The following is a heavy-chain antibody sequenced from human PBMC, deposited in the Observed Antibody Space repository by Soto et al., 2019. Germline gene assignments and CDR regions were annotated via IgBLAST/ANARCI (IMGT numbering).Heavy chain of an antibody. V-gene: IGHV3-48*02. D-gene: IGHD3-22*01. J-gene: IGHJ4*02. CDR3: AREAPYYYDSSGLPFDY. CDR1: GFTFSSYS. CDR2: ISSSSSTI. Sequence: EVQLVESGGGLVQPGGSLRLSCAASGFTFSSYSMNWVRQAPGKGLEWVSYISSSSSTIYYADSVKGRLTISRDNAKNSLYLQMNSLRDEDTAVYYCAREAPYYYDSSGLPFDYWGQGTLVTVSS.